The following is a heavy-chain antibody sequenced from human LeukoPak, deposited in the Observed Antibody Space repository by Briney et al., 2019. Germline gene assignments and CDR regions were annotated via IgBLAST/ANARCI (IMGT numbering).Heavy chain of an antibody. V-gene: IGHV4-30-4*01. CDR3: ARGSWSSSIDY. CDR1: GGSISSGDYY. D-gene: IGHD6-6*01. Sequence: SETLSPTCTVSGGSISSGDYYWSWIRQPPGKGLEWIGYIYYRGSTYHNPSLKSRLTISVDTSKNQFSLRLSSVTAADTAVYYCARGSWSSSIDYWGQGTLVTVSS. CDR2: IYYRGST. J-gene: IGHJ4*02.